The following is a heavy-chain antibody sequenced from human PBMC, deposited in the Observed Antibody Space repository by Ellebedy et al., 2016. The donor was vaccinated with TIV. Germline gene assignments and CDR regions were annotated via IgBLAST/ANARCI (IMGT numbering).Heavy chain of an antibody. D-gene: IGHD3-22*01. CDR2: IYYSVST. CDR3: ATSYDSSGYYNDDAFDI. V-gene: IGHV4-59*01. Sequence: MPSETLSLTCTVSGGSISTYYWSWIRQPPGKGLEWIGYIYYSVSTKYNPSLKSRVTMSVDTSKKQFSLNLSSVTAADTAVYYCATSYDSSGYYNDDAFDIWGQGTMVTVSS. CDR1: GGSISTYY. J-gene: IGHJ3*02.